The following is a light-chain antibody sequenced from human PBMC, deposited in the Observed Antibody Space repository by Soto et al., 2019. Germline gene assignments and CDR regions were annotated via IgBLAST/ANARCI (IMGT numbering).Light chain of an antibody. V-gene: IGLV1-44*01. CDR1: SSNIGSNT. J-gene: IGLJ1*01. CDR2: SNN. CDR3: AAWDDSLNGPV. Sequence: QSVLTQPPSASGTPGQRVTISCSGSSSNIGSNTVNWYQQLPGTAPKLLIYSNNQRPSGVPDRFSGSKSGTSASLAISGLQSEDEADYYCAAWDDSLNGPVSGTGTKVTDL.